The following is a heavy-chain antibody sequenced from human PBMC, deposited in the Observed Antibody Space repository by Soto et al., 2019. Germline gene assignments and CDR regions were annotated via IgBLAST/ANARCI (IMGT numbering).Heavy chain of an antibody. CDR3: ARAYYYDSSGSRTYYYYYGMDV. D-gene: IGHD3-22*01. V-gene: IGHV1-69*01. CDR2: IITIFGTA. J-gene: IGHJ6*02. CDR1: GGTFSSYA. Sequence: QVQLVQSGAEVKKPGSSVKVSCKASGGTFSSYAISWVRQAPGQGLEWMGGIITIFGTANYAQKFQGRVTITADESKSTAYMELSSLRSEDTAVYYCARAYYYDSSGSRTYYYYYGMDVWGQGTTVTVSS.